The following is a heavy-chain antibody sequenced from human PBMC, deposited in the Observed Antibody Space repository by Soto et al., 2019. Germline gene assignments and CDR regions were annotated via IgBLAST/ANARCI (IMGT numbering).Heavy chain of an antibody. D-gene: IGHD4-17*01. CDR1: GGSFSGYY. CDR3: ANLGMSPTVADY. CDR2: INHSGST. J-gene: IGHJ4*02. Sequence: SETLSLTCAVYGGSFSGYYWSWIRQPPGKGLEWIGEINHSGSTNYNPSLKSRVTISVDTSKNQFSLKLSSVTAADTAVYFCANLGMSPTVADYWGQGTLVTVSS. V-gene: IGHV4-34*01.